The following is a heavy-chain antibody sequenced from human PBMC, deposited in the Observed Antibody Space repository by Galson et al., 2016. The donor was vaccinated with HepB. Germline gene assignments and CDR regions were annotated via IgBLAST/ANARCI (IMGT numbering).Heavy chain of an antibody. D-gene: IGHD1-14*01. CDR3: VRQTTYYYYMDV. J-gene: IGHJ6*03. V-gene: IGHV3-48*02. CDR2: ISGTGNTI. Sequence: SLRLSCAAPGFTFSSYTMNWVRQAPGKGLDWISKISGTGNTIYYTDSVKGRFTISRDNAVSSLYLQMNSLRDEDTAIYYCVRQTTYYYYMDVWGKGTTVIVSS. CDR1: GFTFSSYT.